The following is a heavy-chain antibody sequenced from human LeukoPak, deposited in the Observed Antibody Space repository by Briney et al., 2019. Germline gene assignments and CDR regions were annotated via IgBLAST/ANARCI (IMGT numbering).Heavy chain of an antibody. CDR1: GFTFSNYG. V-gene: IGHV3-33*01. J-gene: IGHJ4*02. D-gene: IGHD3-3*01. CDR3: ARDRSYDFWSGYSTPDY. Sequence: PGGSLRLSCAASGFTFSNYGMHWVRQAPGKGLEWVAVIWYDGSNKYYADSVKGRFTISRDNSKNTLDLQMNSLRAEDTAVYYCARDRSYDFWSGYSTPDYWGQGTLVTVSS. CDR2: IWYDGSNK.